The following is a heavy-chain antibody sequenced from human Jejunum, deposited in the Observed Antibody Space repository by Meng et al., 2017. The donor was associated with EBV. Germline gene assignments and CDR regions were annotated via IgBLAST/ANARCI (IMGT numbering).Heavy chain of an antibody. CDR2: IYNSESI. V-gene: IGHV4-61*08. CDR1: GGSVSRGGYY. CDR3: GRDQNGSYVAY. J-gene: IGHJ4*02. Sequence: QVQVQRVGSGGVMASESLSLTCTVAGGSVSRGGYYLSWIRQTPGKGLEWIAYIYNSESINYNCSSESRVSITADTNNNQFLLRLSSGIAADKAVYYCGRDQNGSYVAYWGQGTLVTVSS. D-gene: IGHD1-26*01.